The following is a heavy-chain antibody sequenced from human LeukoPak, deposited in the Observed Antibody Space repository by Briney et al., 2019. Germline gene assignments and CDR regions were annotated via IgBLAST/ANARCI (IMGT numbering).Heavy chain of an antibody. CDR2: ISYDGSNK. D-gene: IGHD3-10*01. V-gene: IGHV3-30*03. CDR3: ARDRRFGELSLDF. J-gene: IGHJ4*02. CDR1: GFTFSSYG. Sequence: GGSLRLSCAASGFTFSSYGMHWVRQAPGKGLEWVAVISYDGSNKYYADSVKGRFTISRDNSKNTLYLQMNSLRAEDTAVYYCARDRRFGELSLDFWGQGTLVTVSS.